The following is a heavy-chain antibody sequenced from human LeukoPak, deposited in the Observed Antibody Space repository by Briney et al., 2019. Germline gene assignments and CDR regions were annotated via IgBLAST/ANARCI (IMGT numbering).Heavy chain of an antibody. V-gene: IGHV1-18*01. CDR1: AYTFTSYG. D-gene: IGHD3-10*01. CDR2: ISAYNGNT. J-gene: IGHJ4*02. Sequence: GASVKLSCKASAYTFTSYGISWVRQAPGQGLEWMGWISAYNGNTNYAQKLEGRLTMTTDTSTSTAYMELRSLRSDDTAVYYCAREKFGSFDYWGQGTLVTVSS. CDR3: AREKFGSFDY.